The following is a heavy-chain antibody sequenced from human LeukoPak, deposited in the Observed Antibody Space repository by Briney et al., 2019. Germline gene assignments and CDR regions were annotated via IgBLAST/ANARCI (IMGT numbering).Heavy chain of an antibody. Sequence: ASVKVSCTASGYTFTSYGISWVRLAPGQGLEWMGWISAYNGNTNYAQKLQGRVTMTTDTSTSTAYMELRSLRSDDTAVYYCARVCSGGSCYPGGFDYWGQGTLVTVSS. CDR1: GYTFTSYG. CDR2: ISAYNGNT. CDR3: ARVCSGGSCYPGGFDY. D-gene: IGHD2-15*01. J-gene: IGHJ4*02. V-gene: IGHV1-18*01.